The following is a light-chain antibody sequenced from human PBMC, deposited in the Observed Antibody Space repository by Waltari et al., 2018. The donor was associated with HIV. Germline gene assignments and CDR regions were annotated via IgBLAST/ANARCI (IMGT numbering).Light chain of an antibody. V-gene: IGLV1-51*01. CDR3: GTWDTSLNAGV. CDR2: DNH. J-gene: IGLJ2*01. Sequence: QSVLTQPPAVSAAPGHKVPISCPGTTPKLGNNFLSWYQKLPGTAPKLLIFDNHKRPSGVSDRFSASKSATSATLDITGLHTGDEAEYYCGTWDTSLNAGVFGGGTKVSVL. CDR1: TPKLGNNF.